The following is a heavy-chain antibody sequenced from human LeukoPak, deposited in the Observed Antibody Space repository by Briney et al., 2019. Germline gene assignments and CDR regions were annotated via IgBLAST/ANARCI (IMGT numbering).Heavy chain of an antibody. D-gene: IGHD3-16*01. Sequence: SETLSLTCNVSGGSLGSYYWSWIREPPGKGLEWIGYIYYSGSTNYNPSLKSRVTISVHTSKKQFSLKLRSVTAADTAVYYCARETSQKGAHYMDVWGKGTTVTISS. CDR2: IYYSGST. V-gene: IGHV4-59*01. CDR3: ARETSQKGAHYMDV. J-gene: IGHJ6*03. CDR1: GGSLGSYY.